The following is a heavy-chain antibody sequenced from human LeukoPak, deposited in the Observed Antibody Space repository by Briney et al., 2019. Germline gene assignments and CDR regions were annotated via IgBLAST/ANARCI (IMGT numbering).Heavy chain of an antibody. CDR1: GFTFSNSW. CDR3: ARDKGYGMDV. J-gene: IGHJ6*02. V-gene: IGHV3-33*08. CDR2: IWYDGSNK. Sequence: GGSLRLSCAASGFTFSNSWMIWVRQAPGKGLEWVAVIWYDGSNKYYADSVKGRFTISRDNSKNTLYLQMNSLRAEDTAVYYRARDKGYGMDVWGQGTTVTVSS.